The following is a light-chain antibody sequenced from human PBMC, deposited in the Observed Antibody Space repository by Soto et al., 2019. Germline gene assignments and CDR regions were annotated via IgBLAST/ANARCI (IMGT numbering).Light chain of an antibody. J-gene: IGLJ1*01. Sequence: QSALTQPASVSGSPGQSVTISCTGTSSDIGAYDYVSWYQQHPGKAPKLIIYDVSNRPSGVSNRFSGSKSGNTASLTISGLQAEDEADYYCSSYTGSNTLYVFGAGTKLTVL. CDR3: SSYTGSNTLYV. V-gene: IGLV2-14*03. CDR1: SSDIGAYDY. CDR2: DVS.